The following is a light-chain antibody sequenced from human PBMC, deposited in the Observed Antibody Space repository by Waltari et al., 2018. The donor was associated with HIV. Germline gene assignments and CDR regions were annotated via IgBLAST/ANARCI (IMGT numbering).Light chain of an antibody. CDR1: QSVSSS. Sequence: EIVLTQSPATLSLSPGERATLSCRASQSVSSSLAWYQLKPGQAPRLLIYGASNRATCIPARFSGGGSGTDFSLTISSLEPEDFAVYDCLQRNSWPLTFGGGTRVEIK. J-gene: IGKJ4*02. V-gene: IGKV3-11*01. CDR2: GAS. CDR3: LQRNSWPLT.